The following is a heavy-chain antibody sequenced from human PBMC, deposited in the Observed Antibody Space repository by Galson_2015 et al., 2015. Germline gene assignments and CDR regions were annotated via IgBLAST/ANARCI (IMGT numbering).Heavy chain of an antibody. CDR1: GFTFSSYG. D-gene: IGHD4-17*01. CDR2: IWYDGSNK. V-gene: IGHV3-33*01. CDR3: ARDTTATVTTYFDY. J-gene: IGHJ4*02. Sequence: SLRLSCAASGFTFSSYGMHWVRQAPGKGLEWVAVIWYDGSNKYYADSVKGRFTISRDNSKNTLYLQMNSLRAEDTAVYYCARDTTATVTTYFDYWGQGTLVTVSS.